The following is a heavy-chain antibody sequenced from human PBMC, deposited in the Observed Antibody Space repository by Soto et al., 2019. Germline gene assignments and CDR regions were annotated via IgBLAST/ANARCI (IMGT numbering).Heavy chain of an antibody. Sequence: SETLSLTCAVSGYSISSSNWWGWIRQPPGKGLEWIGYIYYSGSTYYNPSLKSRVTMSVDTSKNQFSLKLSSVTAVDTAVYYCXSIVKFYSSGWSYYFDYWGQGTLVTVSS. CDR2: IYYSGST. CDR3: XSIVKFYSSGWSYYFDY. J-gene: IGHJ4*02. D-gene: IGHD6-19*01. V-gene: IGHV4-28*01. CDR1: GYSISSSNW.